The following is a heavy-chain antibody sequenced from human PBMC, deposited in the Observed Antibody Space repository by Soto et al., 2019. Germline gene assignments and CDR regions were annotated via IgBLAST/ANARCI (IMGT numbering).Heavy chain of an antibody. CDR2: IIPIFGTA. V-gene: IGHV1-69*13. D-gene: IGHD1-26*01. CDR1: GGTFRSYA. CDR3: ARVDGGSYYGWFDP. Sequence: GASVKVSCKASGGTFRSYAISWVRQAPGQGLEWMGGIIPIFGTANYAQKFQGRVTITADESTSTAYMELSSLRSEDTAVYYCARVDGGSYYGWFDPWGQGTLVTVSS. J-gene: IGHJ5*02.